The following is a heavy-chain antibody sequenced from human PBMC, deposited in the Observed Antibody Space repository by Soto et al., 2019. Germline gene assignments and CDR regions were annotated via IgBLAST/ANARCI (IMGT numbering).Heavy chain of an antibody. V-gene: IGHV4-39*01. J-gene: IGHJ4*02. CDR3: ARHLGYSSDSFVGSYFFDY. D-gene: IGHD5-18*01. Sequence: SETLSLTCTVSGGSNITDNHRWGWIRQAPGKGQEWIGSLNYSGNTSYNPSLKSPFSRSLYTSKNPFSLKLSSVTAADTAVYYCARHLGYSSDSFVGSYFFDYWGQGTLVTVSS. CDR1: GGSNITDNHR. CDR2: LNYSGNT.